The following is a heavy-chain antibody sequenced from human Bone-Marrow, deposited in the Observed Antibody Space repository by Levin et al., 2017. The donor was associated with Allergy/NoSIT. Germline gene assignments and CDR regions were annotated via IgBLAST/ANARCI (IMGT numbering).Heavy chain of an antibody. Sequence: SQTLSLTCTVSGGSISSGGYYWSWIRQHPGKGLEWIGYIYYSGSTYYNPSLNSRVTISVDTSKNQFSLKLSSVTAADTAVYYCARWSAGDYDILTGYYWARGYFQHWGQGTLVTVSS. J-gene: IGHJ1*01. CDR3: ARWSAGDYDILTGYYWARGYFQH. CDR1: GGSISSGGYY. CDR2: IYYSGST. V-gene: IGHV4-31*02. D-gene: IGHD3-9*01.